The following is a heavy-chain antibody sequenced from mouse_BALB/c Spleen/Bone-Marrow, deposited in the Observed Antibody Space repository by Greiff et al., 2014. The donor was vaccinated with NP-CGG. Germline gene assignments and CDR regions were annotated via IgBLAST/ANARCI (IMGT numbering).Heavy chain of an antibody. CDR3: ARSRGTTATTYYLDY. V-gene: IGHV1S29*02. CDR1: GYTFTDYN. J-gene: IGHJ2*01. CDR2: IYPHNGGN. Sequence: EVKLVESGPELVKPGASVKVSCKASGYTFTDYNMHWVKQSHGKSLEWIVFIYPHNGGNGYNQKFKNKATLTVDSSSSTAYMELRSLTSEDSAVYYCARSRGTTATTYYLDYWGQGTTLTVSS. D-gene: IGHD1-2*01.